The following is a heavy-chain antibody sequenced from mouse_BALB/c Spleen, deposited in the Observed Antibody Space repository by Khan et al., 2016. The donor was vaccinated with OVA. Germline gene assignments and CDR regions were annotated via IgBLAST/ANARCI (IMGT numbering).Heavy chain of an antibody. Sequence: VQLKESGAELVRPGALVKLSCKASGFNIKDYYLHWVKQRPEQGLEWIGWIDPENGETVYDPRFQDKASITADTSSNTAYLQFSSLTSEDTAVYYCARSGYFAWFAYWRQGTLVTVSA. CDR3: ARSGYFAWFAY. V-gene: IGHV14-1*02. CDR2: IDPENGET. J-gene: IGHJ3*01. CDR1: GFNIKDYY.